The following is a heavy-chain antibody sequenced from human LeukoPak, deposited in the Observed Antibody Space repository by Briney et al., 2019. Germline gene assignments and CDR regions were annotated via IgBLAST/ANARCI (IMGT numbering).Heavy chain of an antibody. CDR3: ARCGAAVTTHFSH. D-gene: IGHD4-17*01. Sequence: ASVQVSCKASGYSFSIYGITWARQAPGQGLEYLGWIGASDGTTNYAQKVQDRVTMTTDTSTSTAYLELRSLRSEDTAVYYCARCGAAVTTHFSHWGQGTLVTVSS. J-gene: IGHJ4*02. CDR1: GYSFSIYG. CDR2: IGASDGTT. V-gene: IGHV1-18*01.